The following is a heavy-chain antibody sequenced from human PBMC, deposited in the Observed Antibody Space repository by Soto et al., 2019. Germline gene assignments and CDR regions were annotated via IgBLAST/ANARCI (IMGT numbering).Heavy chain of an antibody. J-gene: IGHJ6*03. Sequence: EVQLLESGGGLVQPGGSLRLSCAASGFTFSNYVMSWVRQAPGKGLEWVSAMSGSGGSTYYADSVKGRFTISRDNSKNTLSLQMNSLRAEDTAVSYCAKEHTSAFAVHYMDVWGKGTTVTVSS. V-gene: IGHV3-23*01. D-gene: IGHD3-10*02. CDR3: AKEHTSAFAVHYMDV. CDR1: GFTFSNYV. CDR2: MSGSGGST.